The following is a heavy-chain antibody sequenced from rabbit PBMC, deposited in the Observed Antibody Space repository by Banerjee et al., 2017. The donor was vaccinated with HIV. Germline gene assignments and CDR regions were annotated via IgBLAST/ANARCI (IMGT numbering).Heavy chain of an antibody. V-gene: IGHV1S47*01. Sequence: QEQLVESGGGLVQPGGSLKLSCKASGFDFSSYGVSWVRQAPGKGLEWIGYIDPVFGSTYYASWVNGRFTISSHNAQNTLYLQLNSLTAADTATYFCARDTYGDDGDAYALWGQGTLVTV. CDR2: IDPVFGST. CDR3: ARDTYGDDGDAYAL. J-gene: IGHJ4*01. D-gene: IGHD6-1*01. CDR1: GFDFSSYG.